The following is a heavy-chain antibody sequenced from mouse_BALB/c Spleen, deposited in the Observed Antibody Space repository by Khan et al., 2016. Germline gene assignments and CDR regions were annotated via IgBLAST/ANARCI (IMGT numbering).Heavy chain of an antibody. CDR3: ARAGTWAMDY. D-gene: IGHD3-1*01. J-gene: IGHJ4*01. V-gene: IGHV5-17*02. Sequence: EVELVESGGGLVQPGGSRKLSCAASGFTFSSFGMHWVRQAPEKGLEWVAYISSGSSTIYYADTVKGRFTISRDNPKNTLFLQMTSLRSEDTARYYCARAGTWAMDYWGQGTSVTVSS. CDR1: GFTFSSFG. CDR2: ISSGSSTI.